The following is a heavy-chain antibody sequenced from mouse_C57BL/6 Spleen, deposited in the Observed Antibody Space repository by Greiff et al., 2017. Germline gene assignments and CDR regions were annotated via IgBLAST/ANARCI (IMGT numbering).Heavy chain of an antibody. D-gene: IGHD1-1*01. CDR2: FYPGSGSI. V-gene: IGHV1-62-2*01. CDR1: GYTFTEYT. J-gene: IGHJ1*03. Sequence: QVQLKQSGAELVKPGASVKLSCKASGYTFTEYTIHWVKQRSGQGLEWIGWFYPGSGSIKYNEKFKDKATLTADKSSSTVYMELSRLTSEDSAVYFCARHEESDYYYGSGYCDVWGTGTTVTVSS. CDR3: ARHEESDYYYGSGYCDV.